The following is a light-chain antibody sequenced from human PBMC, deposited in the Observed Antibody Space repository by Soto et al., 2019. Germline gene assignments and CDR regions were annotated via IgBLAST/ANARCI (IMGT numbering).Light chain of an antibody. V-gene: IGKV3-20*01. CDR2: GAS. CDR1: QSVSSSY. Sequence: EIVLTQSPGTLSLSPGERATLSCRASQSVSSSYLAWYQQKPGQAPRLLIYGASSRATGIPVRFSGSGSGKDFTLTISRLEPEDFAVYYCQQYGRSPLITFGQGTRLESK. CDR3: QQYGRSPLIT. J-gene: IGKJ5*01.